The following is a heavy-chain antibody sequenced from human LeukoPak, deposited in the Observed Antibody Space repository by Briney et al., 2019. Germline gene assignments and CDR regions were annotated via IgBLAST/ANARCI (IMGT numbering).Heavy chain of an antibody. CDR2: IYYSGST. J-gene: IGHJ4*02. CDR3: ARRLAGTEDY. D-gene: IGHD6-13*01. V-gene: IGHV4-39*01. CDR1: GGSISSSSYY. Sequence: SETLSLTCTVSGGSISSSSYYWGWIRQPPGEGLEWIGSIYYSGSTYYNPSLKSRVTISVDTSKNQFSLKLSSVTAADTAVYYCARRLAGTEDYWGQGTLFTVSS.